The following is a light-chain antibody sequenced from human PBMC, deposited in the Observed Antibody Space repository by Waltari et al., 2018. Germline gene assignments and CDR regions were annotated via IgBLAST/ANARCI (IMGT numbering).Light chain of an antibody. Sequence: DIHLTQSLSSLSASVPYSVTITCLARDNIYPYLSWYQQKSGKAPKLLIYAASTMPAGVPYRFRGSGSGTDFTLTISSLEPEDFAAYYCQQCYSTTTFGGGTKVQVK. CDR3: QQCYSTTT. J-gene: IGKJ4*01. V-gene: IGKV1-39*01. CDR1: DNIYPY. CDR2: AAS.